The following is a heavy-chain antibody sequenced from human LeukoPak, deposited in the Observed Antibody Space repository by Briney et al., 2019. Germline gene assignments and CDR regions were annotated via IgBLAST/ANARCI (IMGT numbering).Heavy chain of an antibody. J-gene: IGHJ4*02. V-gene: IGHV1-58*02. Sequence: GTSVKVSCKTSGFTFSNSAMQWVRQARGQRLEWIGWIIVGSGRTHYAQNLQERITITRDMSTNTAYMELSSLRSDDPAVYYCAAELYSGTYGRCCSFAFWGQGTQVTVSS. CDR1: GFTFSNSA. D-gene: IGHD1-26*01. CDR2: IIVGSGRT. CDR3: AAELYSGTYGRCCSFAF.